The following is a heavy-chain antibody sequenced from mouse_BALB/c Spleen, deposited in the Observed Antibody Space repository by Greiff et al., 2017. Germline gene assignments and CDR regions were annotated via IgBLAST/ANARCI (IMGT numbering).Heavy chain of an antibody. Sequence: VQVVESGAELAKPGASVKMSCKASGYTFTSYWMHWVKQRPGQGLEWIGYINPSTGYTEYNQKFKDKATLTADKSSSTAYMQLSSLKSEDSAVYYCATMITTNYFDYWGQGTTLTVSS. CDR3: ATMITTNYFDY. J-gene: IGHJ2*01. V-gene: IGHV1-7*01. D-gene: IGHD2-4*01. CDR1: GYTFTSYW. CDR2: INPSTGYT.